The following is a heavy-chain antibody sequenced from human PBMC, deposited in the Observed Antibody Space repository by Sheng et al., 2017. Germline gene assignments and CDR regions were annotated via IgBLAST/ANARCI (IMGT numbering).Heavy chain of an antibody. CDR2: ISYDGSNK. CDR1: GFSFSSYA. CDR3: TGYGDYFEF. Sequence: QVQLVESGGGVVQPGRSLRLSCSVSGFSFSSYAMHWVRQAPGKGLEWVAAISYDGSNKYYADSVKGRFTISRDNSKNTLYLQVNSLRTVDTALYYCTGYGDYFEFWGQGALVSVSS. D-gene: IGHD4-17*01. V-gene: IGHV3-30*04. J-gene: IGHJ4*02.